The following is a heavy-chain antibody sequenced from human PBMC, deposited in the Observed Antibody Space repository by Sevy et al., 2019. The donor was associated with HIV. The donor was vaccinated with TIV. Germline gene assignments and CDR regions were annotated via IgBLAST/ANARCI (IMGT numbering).Heavy chain of an antibody. V-gene: IGHV4-4*07. J-gene: IGHJ6*03. D-gene: IGHD6-13*01. Sequence: ETLSLTCTVSGASISSYYWSWIRQPAGKGLEWIGRISTSGTNYNPSLKSRVTMSLDTSKNQFSLMLSSVTAADTAIYYCARHPWGQLAHFNYYYMDVWGKGTTVTVSS. CDR1: GASISSYY. CDR2: ISTSGT. CDR3: ARHPWGQLAHFNYYYMDV.